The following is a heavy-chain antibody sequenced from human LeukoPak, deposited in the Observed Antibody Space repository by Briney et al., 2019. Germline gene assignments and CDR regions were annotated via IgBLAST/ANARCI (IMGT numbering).Heavy chain of an antibody. D-gene: IGHD3-10*01. CDR3: ASGRYYGSGSSFDY. CDR1: GFTFSSYW. J-gene: IGHJ4*02. Sequence: GGSLRLSCAASGFTFSSYWMHWVRQAPGKGPVWVSRINSDGSSTSYADSVKGRFTISRDNAKNTLYLQMNSLRAEDTAVYYCASGRYYGSGSSFDYWGQGTLVTVSS. CDR2: INSDGSST. V-gene: IGHV3-74*01.